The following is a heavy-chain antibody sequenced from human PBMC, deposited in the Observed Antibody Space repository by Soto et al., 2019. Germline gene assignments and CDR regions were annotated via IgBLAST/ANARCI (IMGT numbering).Heavy chain of an antibody. J-gene: IGHJ2*01. CDR2: IFSSDEK. CDR1: GFSLSNARMG. Sequence: QVTLKESGPVLVKPTETLTLTCTVSGFSLSNARMGVGWIRQPPGKALEWLAHIFSSDEKSYSTSLKNKLTICKDISKRQVVLTLTHMYPVDTAKYYCARMYYVILTGYYGCYFYLWGRGTLVTVSS. D-gene: IGHD3-9*01. CDR3: ARMYYVILTGYYGCYFYL. V-gene: IGHV2-26*01.